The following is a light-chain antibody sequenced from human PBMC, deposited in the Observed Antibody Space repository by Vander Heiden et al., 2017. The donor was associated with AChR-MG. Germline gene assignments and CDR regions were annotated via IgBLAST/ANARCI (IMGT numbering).Light chain of an antibody. V-gene: IGKV3-11*01. CDR2: GPS. CDR3: QQSNNWPLT. J-gene: IGKJ4*01. Sequence: IVLTQSPATLSLSPGERAHLSCRASQSISKNVAWYQQKPGQAPRLLIFGPSTRATGVPARFSGSGSGTDFTLTISSLEPEDFAVYYCQQSNNWPLTFGEGTQVEIK. CDR1: QSISKN.